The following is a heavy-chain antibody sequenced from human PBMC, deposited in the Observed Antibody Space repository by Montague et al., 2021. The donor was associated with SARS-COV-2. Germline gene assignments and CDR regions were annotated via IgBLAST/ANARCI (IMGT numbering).Heavy chain of an antibody. J-gene: IGHJ3*02. CDR3: AHRRGLLLSDAFDI. CDR2: VYWDDDK. Sequence: PALVKPTQTLTLTCTFSGFSLGTSGVGVGWIRQPPGKALEWLALVYWDDDKRYSSSLKSRLTITKDTSKNQVVLTMTNMDPVDTATYYCAHRRGLLLSDAFDIWGQGTMVTVSS. D-gene: IGHD2-15*01. CDR1: GFSLGTSGVG. V-gene: IGHV2-5*02.